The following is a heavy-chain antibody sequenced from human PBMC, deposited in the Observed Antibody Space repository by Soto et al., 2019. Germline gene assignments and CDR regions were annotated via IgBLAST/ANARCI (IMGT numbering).Heavy chain of an antibody. Sequence: ASVKVSCKASGGTFSSYAISWVRQAPGQGLEWMGGIIPIFGTANYAQKFQGRVTITADESTSTAYMELSSLRSEDTAVYYCARSRYFDWLLYIDYWGQGTLVTVSS. V-gene: IGHV1-69*13. CDR1: GGTFSSYA. CDR2: IIPIFGTA. J-gene: IGHJ4*02. CDR3: ARSRYFDWLLYIDY. D-gene: IGHD3-9*01.